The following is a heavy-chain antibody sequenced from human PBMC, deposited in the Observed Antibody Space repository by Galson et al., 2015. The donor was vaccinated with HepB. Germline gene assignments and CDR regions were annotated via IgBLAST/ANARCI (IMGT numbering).Heavy chain of an antibody. Sequence: SVKVSCKASGGTFTSYAMHWVRQAPGQRLEWMGWINAGNGNTKYSQKFQGRVTITRDTSASTAYMELSSLRSEDTAVYYCARDFFYYDILTGYYPPSGPFDYWGQGTLVTVSS. CDR3: ARDFFYYDILTGYYPPSGPFDY. CDR2: INAGNGNT. V-gene: IGHV1-3*01. J-gene: IGHJ4*02. CDR1: GGTFTSYA. D-gene: IGHD3-9*01.